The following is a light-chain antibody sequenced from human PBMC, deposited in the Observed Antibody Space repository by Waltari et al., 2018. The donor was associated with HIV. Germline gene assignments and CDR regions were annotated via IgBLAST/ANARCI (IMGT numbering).Light chain of an antibody. J-gene: IGKJ2*01. CDR1: QDIKQF. CDR3: LQYDNLPYS. CDR2: GAS. V-gene: IGKV1-33*01. Sequence: DIQMTKSPSSLSASVGDRVSITCQASQDIKQFLNWFQQKPGKAPKLLIFGASNLEIGVPSRFSGSGSGTDFTFTISSLQPEDTGTYFCLQYDNLPYSFGQGTKLEV.